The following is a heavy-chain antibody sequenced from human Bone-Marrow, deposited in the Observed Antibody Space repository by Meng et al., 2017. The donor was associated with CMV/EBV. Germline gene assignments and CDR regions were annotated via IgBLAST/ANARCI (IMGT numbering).Heavy chain of an antibody. D-gene: IGHD3-3*01. CDR1: GGPISSYY. Sequence: SETLSLTCTVPGGPISSYYWSWIRQPPGKGLEWIGYIYYSGSTNYNPSLKSRVTISVDTSKNQFSLKLSSVTAADTAVYYCARGGPDFWSGYPLAGYYYYGMDVWGQGTTVTVSS. V-gene: IGHV4-59*01. J-gene: IGHJ6*02. CDR2: IYYSGST. CDR3: ARGGPDFWSGYPLAGYYYYGMDV.